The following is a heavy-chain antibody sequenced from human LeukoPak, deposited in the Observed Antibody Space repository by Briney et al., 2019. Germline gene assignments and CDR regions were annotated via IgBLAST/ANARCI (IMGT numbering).Heavy chain of an antibody. CDR3: ARDGANYDFWSGYYFFPFYFDY. Sequence: GGSLRLSCAASGFTFSSYWMSWVRQAPGKGLEWVANIKQDGSEKYYVDSVKGRFTISRDNAKNSLHLQMNSLRAEDTAVYYCARDGANYDFWSGYYFFPFYFDYWGQGTLVTVSS. D-gene: IGHD3-3*01. V-gene: IGHV3-7*01. CDR2: IKQDGSEK. CDR1: GFTFSSYW. J-gene: IGHJ4*02.